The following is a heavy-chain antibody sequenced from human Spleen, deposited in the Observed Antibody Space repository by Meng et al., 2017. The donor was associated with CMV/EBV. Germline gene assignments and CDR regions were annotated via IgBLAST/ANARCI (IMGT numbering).Heavy chain of an antibody. CDR3: ARDFSNYPYYFDY. D-gene: IGHD4-11*01. CDR1: GLTFSKYS. Sequence: AASGLTFSKYSMNWVRQAPGKGLEWVSYISGSSSHIDYADSVKGRFTVSRDNAKKSLYLQLNSLRAEDTAVYYCARDFSNYPYYFDYWGQGTLVTVSS. V-gene: IGHV3-21*01. J-gene: IGHJ4*02. CDR2: ISGSSSHI.